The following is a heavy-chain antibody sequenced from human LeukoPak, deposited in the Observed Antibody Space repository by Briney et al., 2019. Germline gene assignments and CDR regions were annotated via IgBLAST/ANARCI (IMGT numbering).Heavy chain of an antibody. Sequence: GGSLRLSCAASGFTFSSYEMNWVRQAPGKGLEWVSYISSSGSTIYYADSVKGRFTISRDNAKNSLYLQMNSLRAEDTAFYYCARDRGGTYMYFQHWGQGTLVTVSS. CDR3: ARDRGGTYMYFQH. CDR2: ISSSGSTI. V-gene: IGHV3-48*03. J-gene: IGHJ1*01. CDR1: GFTFSSYE. D-gene: IGHD1-26*01.